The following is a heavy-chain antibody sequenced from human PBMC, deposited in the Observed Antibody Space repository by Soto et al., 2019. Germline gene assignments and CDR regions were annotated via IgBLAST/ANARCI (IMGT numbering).Heavy chain of an antibody. CDR2: ISYDGSNK. D-gene: IGHD3-10*01. Sequence: GGSLRLSCAASGFTFSSYGMHWVRQAPGKGLEWVAVISYDGSNKYYADSVKGRFTISRDNSKNTLYLQMNSLRAEDTAVYYCAKDKGLWFGELPVDYWGQGTLVTVSS. J-gene: IGHJ4*02. CDR1: GFTFSSYG. V-gene: IGHV3-30*18. CDR3: AKDKGLWFGELPVDY.